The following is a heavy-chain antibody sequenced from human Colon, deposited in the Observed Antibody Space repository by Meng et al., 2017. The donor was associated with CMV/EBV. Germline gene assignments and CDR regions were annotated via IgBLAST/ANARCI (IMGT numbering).Heavy chain of an antibody. D-gene: IGHD6-6*01. CDR3: AHRFLRDSSSSLHFDS. V-gene: IGHV2-5*02. CDR2: IYWDDDK. Sequence: TLKESGPTRVKPTQTLTLTCTFSGFSLSTNGVTVGWIRQPPGKALEWLALIYWDDDKRYSPSLKSRLTITKDTSKNQVVLTMINMDPVDTATYYCAHRFLRDSSSSLHFDSWGQGTLVTVSS. J-gene: IGHJ4*02. CDR1: GFSLSTNGVT.